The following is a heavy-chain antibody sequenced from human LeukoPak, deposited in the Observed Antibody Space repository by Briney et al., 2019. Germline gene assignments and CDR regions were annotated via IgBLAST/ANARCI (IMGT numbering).Heavy chain of an antibody. D-gene: IGHD6-19*01. CDR2: ISPSASHR. Sequence: GGSLRLSCAASGFPFSDYAMTWVRQAPGKGLEWVAAISPSASHRYYADFVGGRFTISRDDAKNSLYLQMNSLRAEDTAVYYCARGIAVAAFDYWGQGTLVTVSS. CDR1: GFPFSDYA. V-gene: IGHV3-21*04. J-gene: IGHJ4*02. CDR3: ARGIAVAAFDY.